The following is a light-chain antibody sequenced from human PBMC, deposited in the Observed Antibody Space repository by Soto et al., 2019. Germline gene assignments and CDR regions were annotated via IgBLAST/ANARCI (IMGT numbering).Light chain of an antibody. V-gene: IGLV2-8*01. J-gene: IGLJ1*01. CDR3: SSFAGTNSFV. Sequence: QSVLTQPASVSGSPGQSITISCTGTSSDVGSYNYVSWYQQHPGKAPKLMIYEVTRRPSGVPDRIFGSKSYTTASLTVSGLQAEDEADYYCSSFAGTNSFVFGTGTKVTVL. CDR1: SSDVGSYNY. CDR2: EVT.